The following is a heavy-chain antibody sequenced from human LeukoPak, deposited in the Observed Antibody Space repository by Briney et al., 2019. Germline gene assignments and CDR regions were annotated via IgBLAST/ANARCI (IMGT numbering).Heavy chain of an antibody. CDR3: ARGSSSQAFDI. V-gene: IGHV4-39*01. Sequence: PSETLSLTCTVSGGXISSSTYYWGWIRQPPGKGLEWIGTIYYSGSTNYNPSLKSRVTISIDTSKNQFSLKLSSVAAADTAVYYCARGSSSQAFDIWGQGTMVTVSS. CDR1: GGXISSSTYY. D-gene: IGHD6-6*01. J-gene: IGHJ3*02. CDR2: IYYSGST.